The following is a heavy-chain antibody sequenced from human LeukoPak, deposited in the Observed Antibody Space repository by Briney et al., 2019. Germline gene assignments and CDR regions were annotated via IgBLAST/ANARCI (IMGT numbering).Heavy chain of an antibody. V-gene: IGHV3-48*03. Sequence: GGSLRLSCAASGFTFSNYEMNWVRQAPGKGLEWVSYITTSDRTIYYADSVKGRFTISRDNAKNLLYLQMNSLRAEDTAVYYCARETDSTLFDYWGQGTLVTVSS. CDR3: ARETDSTLFDY. CDR1: GFTFSNYE. J-gene: IGHJ4*02. D-gene: IGHD2-2*01. CDR2: ITTSDRTI.